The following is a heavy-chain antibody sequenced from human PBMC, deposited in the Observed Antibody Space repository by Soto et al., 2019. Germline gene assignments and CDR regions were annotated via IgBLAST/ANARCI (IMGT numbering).Heavy chain of an antibody. J-gene: IGHJ6*01. Sequence: PPEPLSLTCTVSGGSISSYYRSLIRHPPRKGLEWIGRIYTSGRTTSNPSLQSRVTISVDTSKNQFSLKLTSVTAADTAVYSGARMVPMVRAVIKVYYYSMDVWGQGITVTVS. CDR1: GGSISSYY. CDR2: IYTSGRT. D-gene: IGHD3-10*01. CDR3: ARMVPMVRAVIKVYYYSMDV. V-gene: IGHV4-4*07.